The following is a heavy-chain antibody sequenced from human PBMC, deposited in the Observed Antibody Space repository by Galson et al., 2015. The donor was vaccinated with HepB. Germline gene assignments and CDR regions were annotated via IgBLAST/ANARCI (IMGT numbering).Heavy chain of an antibody. J-gene: IGHJ4*02. D-gene: IGHD3-3*01. Sequence: SLRLSCAASGFTFSSYAMPWVRQATGKGLEWVAVISYDGSNKYYAESVKGRFTISRDNSKNTLYLQMNSLRAEDTAVYYCAREWREWLLPGDYWGQGTLVTVSS. V-gene: IGHV3-30-3*01. CDR3: AREWREWLLPGDY. CDR2: ISYDGSNK. CDR1: GFTFSSYA.